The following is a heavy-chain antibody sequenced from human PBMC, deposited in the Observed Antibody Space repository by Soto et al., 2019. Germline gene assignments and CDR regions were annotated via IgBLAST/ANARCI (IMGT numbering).Heavy chain of an antibody. CDR2: ISGSGGST. CDR1: GFTFSSYA. CDR3: AKSPDLATIADLDY. J-gene: IGHJ4*02. V-gene: IGHV3-23*01. D-gene: IGHD5-12*01. Sequence: GGSLRLSCAASGFTFSSYAMSWVRQAPGKGLEWVSAISGSGGSTSYADSVKGRFTISRDKSKNTLYLQMNSLRAEDTVVYYCAKSPDLATIADLDYWGQGTLVTVSS.